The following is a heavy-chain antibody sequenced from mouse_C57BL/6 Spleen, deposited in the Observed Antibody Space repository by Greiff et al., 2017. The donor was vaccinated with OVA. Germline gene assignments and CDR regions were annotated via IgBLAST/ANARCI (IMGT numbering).Heavy chain of an antibody. CDR3: ARHEGETGPYYAMDY. J-gene: IGHJ4*01. D-gene: IGHD4-1*01. CDR1: GYTFTEYT. Sequence: VKLMESGAELVKPGASVKLSCKASGYTFTEYTIHWVKQRSGQGLEWIGWFYPGSGSIKYNEKFKDKATLTADKSSSTVYMELSRLTSEDSAVYFCARHEGETGPYYAMDYWGQGTSVTVSS. V-gene: IGHV1-62-2*01. CDR2: FYPGSGSI.